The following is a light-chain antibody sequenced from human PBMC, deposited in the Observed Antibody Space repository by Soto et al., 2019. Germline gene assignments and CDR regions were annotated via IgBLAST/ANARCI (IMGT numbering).Light chain of an antibody. CDR1: SSNIGAGYD. Sequence: HSVLTQPPSVSGAPGQRVTISCTGSSSNIGAGYDVHWYQQLPGTAPKLLIYGNSNRPSGVPDRFSGSKSGTSASLAITGLQAEDEADYYCQSYDSSLSGPHAVFGGGTQLTVL. CDR2: GNS. CDR3: QSYDSSLSGPHAV. V-gene: IGLV1-40*01. J-gene: IGLJ7*01.